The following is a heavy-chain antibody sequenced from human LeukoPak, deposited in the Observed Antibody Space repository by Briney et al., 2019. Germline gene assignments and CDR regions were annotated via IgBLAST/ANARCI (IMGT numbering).Heavy chain of an antibody. CDR3: ARGKLRSYWYFDL. J-gene: IGHJ2*01. Sequence: SETLSLTCAVYGGSFSGYYWSWIRQPPGKGLEWIGEINHSGSTNHNPSLKSRVTISVDTSKNQFSLKLSSVTAADTAVYYCARGKLRSYWYFDLWGRGTLVTVSS. CDR2: INHSGST. D-gene: IGHD5-12*01. V-gene: IGHV4-34*01. CDR1: GGSFSGYY.